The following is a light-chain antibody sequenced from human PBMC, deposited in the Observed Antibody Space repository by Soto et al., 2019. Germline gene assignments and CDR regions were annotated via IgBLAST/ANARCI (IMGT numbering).Light chain of an antibody. CDR1: QSISSY. CDR3: QQYNTYQGT. CDR2: DAS. Sequence: DIQMTQSPSTLSASVGDRVTITCRASQSISSYLNWYQQKPGKAPKLLIFDASTLESGVPSRFSGSGSGTEFTLTISSLQPDDFATYYCQQYNTYQGTFGPGTKVDTK. V-gene: IGKV1-5*01. J-gene: IGKJ1*01.